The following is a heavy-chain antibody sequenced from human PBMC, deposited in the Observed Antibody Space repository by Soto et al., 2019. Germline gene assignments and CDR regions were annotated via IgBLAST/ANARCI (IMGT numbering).Heavy chain of an antibody. CDR2: ISYDGSNK. Sequence: QVQLVESGGGVVQPGRSLRLSCAASGFTFSSYGMHWVRQAPGKGLEWVAVISYDGSNKYYADPVKGRFTISRDNPKNTXXRQMNSLRAEDTAVYYCAKDSSYYGSGRYYYGMDVWGQGTTVTVSS. CDR1: GFTFSSYG. V-gene: IGHV3-30*18. CDR3: AKDSSYYGSGRYYYGMDV. J-gene: IGHJ6*02. D-gene: IGHD3-10*01.